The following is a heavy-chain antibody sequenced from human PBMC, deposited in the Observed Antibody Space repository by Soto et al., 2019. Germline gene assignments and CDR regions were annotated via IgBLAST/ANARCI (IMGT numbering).Heavy chain of an antibody. CDR3: ARDLNYIVTGYHPSD. J-gene: IGHJ4*02. Sequence: QVQLVESGGGVVQPGRSLRLSCAASGFTFSSYGMHWVRQAPGKGLEWVAVIWYDGSNKYYADSVKGRFTISRDNSKNTLYLQMNSLRAEDTAVYYCARDLNYIVTGYHPSDWGQGTLVTVSS. V-gene: IGHV3-33*01. CDR1: GFTFSSYG. D-gene: IGHD3-9*01. CDR2: IWYDGSNK.